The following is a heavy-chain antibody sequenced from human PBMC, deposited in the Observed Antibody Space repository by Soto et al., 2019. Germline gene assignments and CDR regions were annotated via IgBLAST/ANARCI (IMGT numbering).Heavy chain of an antibody. J-gene: IGHJ4*02. Sequence: GGSLRLSCAASGFTFSSYWMSWVRQAPGKGLEWVANIKQDGSEKYYVDSVKGRFTISRDNAKNSLYLQMNSLRAEDTAVYYCARDKKPGIAVAGTGFYFDYWGQGTLVTVSS. CDR2: IKQDGSEK. CDR3: ARDKKPGIAVAGTGFYFDY. V-gene: IGHV3-7*01. CDR1: GFTFSSYW. D-gene: IGHD6-13*01.